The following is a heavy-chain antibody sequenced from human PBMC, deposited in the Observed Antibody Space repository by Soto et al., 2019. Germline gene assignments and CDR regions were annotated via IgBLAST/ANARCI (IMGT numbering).Heavy chain of an antibody. CDR3: ASEATYYYDSSGYYGDY. V-gene: IGHV3-21*01. CDR2: ISSNSSYI. Sequence: EVQLVESGGGLVKPGGSLRLSCAASGFTFSSYSMNWVRQAPGKGLEWVSSISSNSSYIYYADSVKGRFTISRDNAKNSLYLQMNSLRAEDTAVYYCASEATYYYDSSGYYGDYWGQGTLVTVSS. CDR1: GFTFSSYS. D-gene: IGHD3-22*01. J-gene: IGHJ4*02.